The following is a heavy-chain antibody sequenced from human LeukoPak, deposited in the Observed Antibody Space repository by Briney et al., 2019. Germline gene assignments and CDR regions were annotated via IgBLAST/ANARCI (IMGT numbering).Heavy chain of an antibody. Sequence: GSSVKVSCKASGGTFSSYAISWVRQAPGQGLEWMGRIIPILGIANYAQKFQDRVTMTRDTSISTAYMELSRLRSDETAVYYCAREGGWHSSSWGVRSHLLPQNWFDPWGQGTLVTVSS. D-gene: IGHD6-13*01. CDR3: AREGGWHSSSWGVRSHLLPQNWFDP. CDR1: GGTFSSYA. J-gene: IGHJ5*02. CDR2: IIPILGIA. V-gene: IGHV1-69*04.